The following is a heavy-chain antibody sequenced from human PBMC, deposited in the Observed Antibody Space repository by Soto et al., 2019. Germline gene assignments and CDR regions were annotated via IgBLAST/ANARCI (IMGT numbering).Heavy chain of an antibody. CDR1: GFTFSDYS. Sequence: GGSLRLSCAASGFTFSDYSMNWIRQAPGKGLEWVSYISSSGGSIYYADSVRGRFTISRDNVKNSLYLQMNSLRAEDTAVYYCARAGDSSGYSAVDAFDIWGQGTMVTVSS. V-gene: IGHV3-11*01. J-gene: IGHJ3*02. CDR2: ISSSGGSI. CDR3: ARAGDSSGYSAVDAFDI. D-gene: IGHD3-22*01.